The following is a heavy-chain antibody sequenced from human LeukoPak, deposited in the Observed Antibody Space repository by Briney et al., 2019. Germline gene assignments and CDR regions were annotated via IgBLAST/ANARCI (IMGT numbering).Heavy chain of an antibody. V-gene: IGHV1-18*01. CDR2: IRLSNNDT. Sequence: EASVKVSCKASGYTFTSYGITWVRQAPGQGLEWMGWIRLSNNDTEYAQKIQGRVTMTTDTSTSTAYMELRSLRSDDTAVYYCARALFGNYGRVFFSEFDNWGQGTLVTVSS. D-gene: IGHD4-11*01. CDR1: GYTFTSYG. CDR3: ARALFGNYGRVFFSEFDN. J-gene: IGHJ4*02.